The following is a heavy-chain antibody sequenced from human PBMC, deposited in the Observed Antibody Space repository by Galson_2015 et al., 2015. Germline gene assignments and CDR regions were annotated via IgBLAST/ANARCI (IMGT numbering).Heavy chain of an antibody. D-gene: IGHD2-2*01. CDR2: INTNTGNP. CDR1: GYTFTSYA. J-gene: IGHJ5*02. CDR3: ARDDCSSTSCWFDP. Sequence: SVKVSCKASGYTFTSYAMNWVQQAPGQGLEWMGWINTNTGNPTYAQGFTGRFVFSLDTSVSTAYLQISSLKAEDTAVYYCARDDCSSTSCWFDPWGQGTLVTVSS. V-gene: IGHV7-4-1*02.